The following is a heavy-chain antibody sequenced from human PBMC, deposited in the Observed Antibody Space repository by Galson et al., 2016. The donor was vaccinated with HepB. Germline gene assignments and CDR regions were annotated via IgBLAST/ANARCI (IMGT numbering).Heavy chain of an antibody. CDR3: TRDATDYGDYVPFDY. CDR1: GFTFGDYA. CDR2: IRTKTYGGTT. D-gene: IGHD4-17*01. V-gene: IGHV3-49*04. Sequence: SLRLSCAASGFTFGDYALSWVRQAPGKGLKWVGFIRTKTYGGTTEYAASVKGRFTISRDDSKSIAYLQMNSLKTEGTAVYYCTRDATDYGDYVPFDYWGQGTLVTVSS. J-gene: IGHJ4*02.